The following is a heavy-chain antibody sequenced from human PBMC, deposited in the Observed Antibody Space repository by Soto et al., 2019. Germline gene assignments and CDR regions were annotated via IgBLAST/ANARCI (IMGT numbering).Heavy chain of an antibody. J-gene: IGHJ1*01. CDR1: GFTFSTYA. D-gene: IGHD3-3*01. CDR2: VSASGLNT. V-gene: IGHV3-23*01. CDR3: LNDCPRRTSRYFLDF. Sequence: QAGGSLRLSCAASGFTFSTYAMAWVRQAPGKGLEWVSGVSASGLNTDYADPVKGRFYISRDNSKNTVSLHMNSLRAEDTALYYCLNDCPRRTSRYFLDFWGQATPVTVSS.